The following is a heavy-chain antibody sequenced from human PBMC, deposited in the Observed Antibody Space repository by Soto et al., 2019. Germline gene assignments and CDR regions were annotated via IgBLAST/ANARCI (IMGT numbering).Heavy chain of an antibody. D-gene: IGHD2-15*01. CDR1: GFSLRTSGVG. CDR3: AYLPCSGGSCYWFSFSGMDV. Sequence: QITLKESGPTLVKPAQSLTLTCTFSGFSLRTSGVGVAWIRQPPGKAQEWLALIYWDDEKRYGPSLESRLTITKDTSKHQVVLTMTNMDSVDTATYYCAYLPCSGGSCYWFSFSGMDVWGQGTTVTVSS. J-gene: IGHJ6*02. V-gene: IGHV2-5*05. CDR2: IYWDDEK.